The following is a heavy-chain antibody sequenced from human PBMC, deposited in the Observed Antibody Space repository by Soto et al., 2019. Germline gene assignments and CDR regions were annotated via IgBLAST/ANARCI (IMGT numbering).Heavy chain of an antibody. CDR3: AREPSGSGWYDY. CDR1: GFTFSSYS. CDR2: ISSSSSTI. Sequence: GALRLSCAASGFTFSSYSMNWVRQAPGKGLEWVSYISSSSSTIYYADSVKGRFTISRDNAKNSLYLQMNSLRDEDTAVYYCAREPSGSGWYDYWGQGTLVTVSS. V-gene: IGHV3-48*02. D-gene: IGHD6-19*01. J-gene: IGHJ4*02.